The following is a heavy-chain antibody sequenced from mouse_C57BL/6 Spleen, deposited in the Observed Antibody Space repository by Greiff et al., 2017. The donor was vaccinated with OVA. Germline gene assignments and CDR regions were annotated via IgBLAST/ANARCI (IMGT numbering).Heavy chain of an antibody. D-gene: IGHD1-1*01. CDR2: IYPSDSET. V-gene: IGHV1-61*01. Sequence: VQLQQPGAELVRPGSSVKLSCKASGYTFTSYWMDWVRQRPGQGLEWIGNIYPSDSETHYNQKFKDKAKLTVDKSSSTAYMQLSSLTSEDSAVYYCARDITTVVAHWYFDVWGTGTTVTVSS. CDR1: GYTFTSYW. CDR3: ARDITTVVAHWYFDV. J-gene: IGHJ1*03.